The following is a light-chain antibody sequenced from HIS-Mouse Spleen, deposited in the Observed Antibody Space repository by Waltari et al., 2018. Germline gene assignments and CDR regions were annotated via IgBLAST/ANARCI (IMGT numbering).Light chain of an antibody. V-gene: IGLV2-11*01. CDR2: DVS. CDR1: SSDVGGYNY. Sequence: QSALTQPRSVSGSPGQSATISCTGTSSDVGGYNYVPWYQHHPGKAPKLMIYDVSKRPSGVPDRFSGSKSGNTASLTISGLQAEDEADYYCCSYAGSYTGVFGTGTKVTVL. J-gene: IGLJ1*01. CDR3: CSYAGSYTGV.